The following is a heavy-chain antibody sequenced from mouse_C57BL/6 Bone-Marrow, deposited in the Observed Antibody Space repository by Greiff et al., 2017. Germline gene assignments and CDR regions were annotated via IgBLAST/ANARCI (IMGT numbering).Heavy chain of an antibody. J-gene: IGHJ3*01. CDR3: AREEDWYSDY. V-gene: IGHV5-6*01. CDR2: ICSGGSYI. Sequence: EVHLVESGGDLVKPGGSLTLSCAASGFTFTSYGMPWVRQTPDKRLEWVATICSGGSYIYYPDSVKGRYTISRDNAKNTLCLKMRGLAAEDTAMYYCAREEDWYSDYWGQGTMVTVSA. CDR1: GFTFTSYG. D-gene: IGHD1-1*02.